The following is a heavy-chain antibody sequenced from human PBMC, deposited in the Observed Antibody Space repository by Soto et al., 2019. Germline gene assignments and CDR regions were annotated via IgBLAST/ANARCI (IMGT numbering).Heavy chain of an antibody. CDR3: AKDLGRTTVTTADY. D-gene: IGHD4-17*01. J-gene: IGHJ4*02. CDR2: IYSGGST. CDR1: GFTVSSNY. Sequence: GGSLRLSCAASGFTVSSNYMSWVRQAPGKGLEWVSVIYSGGSTYYADSVKGRFTISRDNSKNTLYLQMNSLRAEDTAVYYCAKDLGRTTVTTADYWGQGTLVTVSS. V-gene: IGHV3-66*01.